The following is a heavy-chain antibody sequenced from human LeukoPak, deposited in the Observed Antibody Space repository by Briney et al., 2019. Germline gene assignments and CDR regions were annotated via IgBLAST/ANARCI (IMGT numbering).Heavy chain of an antibody. CDR2: IRSKANSYAT. J-gene: IGHJ5*02. CDR3: TSPSGRGVQNWFDP. V-gene: IGHV3-73*01. D-gene: IGHD3-10*01. CDR1: GFTFSGSA. Sequence: GGSLRLSCAASGFTFSGSAMHWVRQASGKGLEWVGHIRSKANSYATAYAASVKGRFTISRDDSKNTAYLQMNSLKTEDTAVYYCTSPSGRGVQNWFDPWGQGTLVTVSS.